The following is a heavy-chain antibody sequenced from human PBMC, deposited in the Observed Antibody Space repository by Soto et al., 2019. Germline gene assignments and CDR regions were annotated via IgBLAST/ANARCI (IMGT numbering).Heavy chain of an antibody. J-gene: IGHJ6*03. D-gene: IGHD3-10*01. Sequence: PSETLSLTCTVSGGSISSGGYYWSWIRQHPGKGLEWIGYIYYSGSTYYNPSLKSRVTISVDTSKNQFSLKLSSVTAAVTAVYYCARFEFTMVRGVHLYYMDVWGKGTTVTVSS. CDR3: ARFEFTMVRGVHLYYMDV. V-gene: IGHV4-31*03. CDR1: GGSISSGGYY. CDR2: IYYSGST.